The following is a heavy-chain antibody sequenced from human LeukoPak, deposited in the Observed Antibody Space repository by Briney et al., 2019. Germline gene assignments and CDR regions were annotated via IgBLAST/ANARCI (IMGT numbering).Heavy chain of an antibody. CDR2: INPNSGGT. CDR1: GYTFTGYF. J-gene: IGHJ5*02. Sequence: ASVKVSCKASGYTFTGYFMHWVRQAPGQGLEWMGWINPNSGGTNYAQKFQGRVTMTRDTSISTAYMELRRLRSDDTAVYYCARIIEVANTLNWFDPWGQGTLVTVSS. D-gene: IGHD6-19*01. CDR3: ARIIEVANTLNWFDP. V-gene: IGHV1-2*02.